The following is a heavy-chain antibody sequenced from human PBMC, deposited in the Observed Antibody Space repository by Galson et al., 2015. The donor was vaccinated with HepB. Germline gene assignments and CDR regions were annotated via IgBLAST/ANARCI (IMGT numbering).Heavy chain of an antibody. J-gene: IGHJ4*02. CDR1: GFTFSNFW. CDR2: IRQDGNDI. D-gene: IGHD2-2*01. Sequence: SLRLSCAVSGFTFSNFWMTWVRQAPGEGLEWVANIRQDGNDINYADSVKGRFTISRDNAKNSLFLQMNSLRVEDTAVYYCARDTRGYFDYWGQGTLVTVSS. V-gene: IGHV3-7*01. CDR3: ARDTRGYFDY.